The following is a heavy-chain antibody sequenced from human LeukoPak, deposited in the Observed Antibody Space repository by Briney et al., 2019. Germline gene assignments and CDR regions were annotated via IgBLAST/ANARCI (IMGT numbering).Heavy chain of an antibody. V-gene: IGHV3-30*02. CDR3: ARDWRAMNAFDV. CDR1: GFTFSSYG. CDR2: IRYDGSNK. J-gene: IGHJ3*01. Sequence: GGSLRLSCAASGFTFSSYGMHWVRQAPGKGLEWVAFIRYDGSNKYYADSVKGRFTISRDNSKNTLYLQMNSLRAEDTAVYYCARDWRAMNAFDVWGHGTMVTVSS. D-gene: IGHD5-18*01.